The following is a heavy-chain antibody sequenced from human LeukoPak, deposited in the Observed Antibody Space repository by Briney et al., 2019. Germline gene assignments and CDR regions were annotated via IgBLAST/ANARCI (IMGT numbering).Heavy chain of an antibody. J-gene: IGHJ6*02. CDR2: IIPIFGTA. CDR3: ARSSGYDYYYYYGMDV. Sequence: AAVKVSCKASGGTFISYAISWVRQAPGQGLEWVGGIIPIFGTANYAQKFQGRVTITAAESTSTAYMELSSLRSEDTAVYYCARSSGYDYYYYYGMDVWGQGTTVTVSS. CDR1: GGTFISYA. V-gene: IGHV1-69*13. D-gene: IGHD5-12*01.